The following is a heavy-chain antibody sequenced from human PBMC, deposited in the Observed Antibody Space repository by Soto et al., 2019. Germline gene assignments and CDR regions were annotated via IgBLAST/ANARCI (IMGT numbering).Heavy chain of an antibody. J-gene: IGHJ4*02. CDR3: ARDRSNSPYYFDC. D-gene: IGHD6-13*01. CDR2: IYYSGST. V-gene: IGHV4-30-4*01. CDR1: GGSISSDDYY. Sequence: SETLSLTCTVSGGSISSDDYYWSWVRQPPGKGLEWIGNIYYSGSTSYNPSLKSRLTLSLDTSNNQFSLKLSSVSAADTAVYYCARDRSNSPYYFDCWGQGTLVTVSS.